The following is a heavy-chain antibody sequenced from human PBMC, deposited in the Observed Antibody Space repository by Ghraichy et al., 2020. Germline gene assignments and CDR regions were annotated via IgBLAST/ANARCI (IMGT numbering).Heavy chain of an antibody. D-gene: IGHD6-19*01. CDR1: GFTFSSYE. V-gene: IGHV3-48*03. Sequence: GGSLRLSCAASGFTFSSYEMNWVRQAPGKGLEWVSYISSSGSTIYYADSVKGRFTISRDNAKNSLYLQMNSLRAEDTAVYYCARDLASGWFENWGQGTLVTVSS. CDR3: ARDLASGWFEN. CDR2: ISSSGSTI. J-gene: IGHJ5*02.